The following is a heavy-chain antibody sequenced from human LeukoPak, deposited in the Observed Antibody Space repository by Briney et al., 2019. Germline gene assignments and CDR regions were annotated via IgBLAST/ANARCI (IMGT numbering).Heavy chain of an antibody. Sequence: PGGSLRLSCAASGFTFSSYSMNWVRQAPGKGLEWVSSISSSSSYIYYADSVKGRFTISRDNAKNSLYLQMNSLRAEDTAVYYCARDQGDYGSLQSYYYYYGMDVWGQGTTVTVSS. J-gene: IGHJ6*02. CDR3: ARDQGDYGSLQSYYYYYGMDV. V-gene: IGHV3-21*01. CDR2: ISSSSSYI. CDR1: GFTFSSYS. D-gene: IGHD4-17*01.